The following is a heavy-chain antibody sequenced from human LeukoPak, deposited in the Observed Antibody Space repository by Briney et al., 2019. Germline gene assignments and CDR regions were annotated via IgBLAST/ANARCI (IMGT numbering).Heavy chain of an antibody. V-gene: IGHV4-34*01. CDR3: ARGYDFWRLDY. D-gene: IGHD3-3*01. CDR1: GGSFSGYY. Sequence: SETLSLTCAVYGGSFSGYYWSWIRQPPGKGLEWIGEINHSGSSNYNPSLKSRVTISVDTSKNQFSLKLCSVTAADAAVYYCARGYDFWRLDYWGQGTLVTVSS. J-gene: IGHJ4*02. CDR2: INHSGSS.